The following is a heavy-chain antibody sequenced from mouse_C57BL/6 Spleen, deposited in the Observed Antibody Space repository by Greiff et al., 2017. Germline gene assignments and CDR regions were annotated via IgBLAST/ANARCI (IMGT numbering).Heavy chain of an antibody. Sequence: QVQLQQSGAELVRPGTSVKVSCKASGYAFTNYLIEWVKQRPGQGLEWIGVINPGSGGTNYNGKFKGKATLTADKSSSTAYMQLSSLTSEDSAVYFWARSETYYNAMDYWGQGTSVTVSS. CDR2: INPGSGGT. CDR3: ARSETYYNAMDY. V-gene: IGHV1-54*01. CDR1: GYAFTNYL. D-gene: IGHD2-12*01. J-gene: IGHJ4*01.